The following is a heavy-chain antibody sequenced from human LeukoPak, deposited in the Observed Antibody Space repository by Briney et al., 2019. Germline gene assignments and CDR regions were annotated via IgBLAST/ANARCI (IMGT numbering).Heavy chain of an antibody. CDR3: AGDYDSSSYYYVGTTVTY. Sequence: GGSLRLSCAASGFTFSSYAMHWVRQAPGKGLEWVAVISYDASNKYYADSVKGRFTISRGNSKNTLYLQMNSLRAEDTAVYYCAGDYDSSSYYYVGTTVTYWGQGTLVTVSS. D-gene: IGHD3-22*01. CDR1: GFTFSSYA. V-gene: IGHV3-30*04. J-gene: IGHJ4*02. CDR2: ISYDASNK.